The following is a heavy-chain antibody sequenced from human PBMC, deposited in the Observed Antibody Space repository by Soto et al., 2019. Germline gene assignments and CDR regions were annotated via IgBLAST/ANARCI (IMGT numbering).Heavy chain of an antibody. CDR3: ATATGDHYGLDI. V-gene: IGHV5-51*01. Sequence: AVEFLTNFWRVYEYKCINHWIVWVLQMPGKGLEWMGIIYPGDSDARYSPSFEGQVTISADKSISTAYLQWSSLKASDTALYYCATATGDHYGLDIWAQGTPFTLSS. CDR2: IYPGDSDA. CDR1: EYKCINHW. J-gene: IGHJ6*01.